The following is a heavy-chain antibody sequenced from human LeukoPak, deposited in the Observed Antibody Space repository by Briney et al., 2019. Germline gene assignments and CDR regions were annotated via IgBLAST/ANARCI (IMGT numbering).Heavy chain of an antibody. V-gene: IGHV3-20*04. CDR3: ARRDYYGSGSPDF. J-gene: IGHJ4*02. Sequence: GGSLRLSCAASGFTFHDYDMSWVRQSPGKGLEWVSGVNWNGDRTGYADSVKGRFTISRDNAKKSLYLQMNSLRAEDTALYYCARRDYYGSGSPDFWGQGTLVTVSS. CDR2: VNWNGDRT. D-gene: IGHD3-10*01. CDR1: GFTFHDYD.